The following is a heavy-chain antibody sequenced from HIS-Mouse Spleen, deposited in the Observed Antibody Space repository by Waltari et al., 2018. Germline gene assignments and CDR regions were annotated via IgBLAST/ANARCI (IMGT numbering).Heavy chain of an antibody. D-gene: IGHD6-13*01. CDR1: GGSISSSSYY. J-gene: IGHJ2*01. Sequence: QLQLQESGPGLVKPSETLSLTCTVSGGSISSSSYYWGWIRQPPGKGLEWIGSIHYSGSNYYNPSLKSRVTISVDTSKNQVSWKLSSVTAADTAVYYCAREIPYSSSWYDWYFDLWGRGTLVTVSS. CDR3: AREIPYSSSWYDWYFDL. V-gene: IGHV4-39*07. CDR2: IHYSGSN.